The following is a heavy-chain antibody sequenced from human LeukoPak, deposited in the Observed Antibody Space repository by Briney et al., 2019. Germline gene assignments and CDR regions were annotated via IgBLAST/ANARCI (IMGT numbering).Heavy chain of an antibody. CDR2: INPNSGGT. V-gene: IGHV1-2*02. CDR1: GYTFTSYG. Sequence: GASVKVSCKASGYTFTSYGISWVRQAPGQGLEWMGWINPNSGGTNYAQKFQGRVTMTRDTSISTAYMELSRLRSDDTAVYYCARVWFGEYSLDYWGQGTLVTVSS. CDR3: ARVWFGEYSLDY. J-gene: IGHJ4*02. D-gene: IGHD3-10*01.